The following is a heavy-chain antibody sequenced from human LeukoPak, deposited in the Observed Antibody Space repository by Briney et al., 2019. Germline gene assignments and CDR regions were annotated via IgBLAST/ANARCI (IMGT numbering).Heavy chain of an antibody. CDR1: GDSISSYY. V-gene: IGHV4-4*07. Sequence: PSETLSLTCTVSGDSISSYYWSWIRQPAGKGLEWIGRIKTSGSTNYNPSLKSRVTMSVDTSKNQFSLRLTSVTAADTAVYYCARGRIVGATLDYWGQGTLVTGSS. J-gene: IGHJ4*02. CDR2: IKTSGST. D-gene: IGHD1-26*01. CDR3: ARGRIVGATLDY.